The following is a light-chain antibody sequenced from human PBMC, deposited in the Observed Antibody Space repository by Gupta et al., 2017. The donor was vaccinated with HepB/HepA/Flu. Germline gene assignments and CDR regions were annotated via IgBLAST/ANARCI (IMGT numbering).Light chain of an antibody. CDR1: QSVGTD. Sequence: VLTQSPDFQSVSPEGKVTITCRASQSVGTDLHWYRQKPGQSPMLLIKFASQSLSGVPPRIIGSGSGTYFTPTISSPRAEDAATYYCHQSDGLPLTFGGGTKVEIK. V-gene: IGKV6-21*01. CDR2: FAS. CDR3: HQSDGLPLT. J-gene: IGKJ4*01.